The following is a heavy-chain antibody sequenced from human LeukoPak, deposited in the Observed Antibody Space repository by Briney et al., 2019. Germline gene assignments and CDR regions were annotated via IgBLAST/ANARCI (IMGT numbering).Heavy chain of an antibody. V-gene: IGHV1-2*02. CDR1: EYTFTGYY. CDR3: ARSPAYAYSSGRKYYFDY. CDR2: INPNSGGT. Sequence: GASVKVSCKASEYTFTGYYMHWVRQAPGQGLEWMGWINPNSGGTNYAQEFQGRVTMTRDTSISTAYMELSRLRSDDTAVYYCARSPAYAYSSGRKYYFDYWGQGTLVTVSS. J-gene: IGHJ4*02. D-gene: IGHD6-19*01.